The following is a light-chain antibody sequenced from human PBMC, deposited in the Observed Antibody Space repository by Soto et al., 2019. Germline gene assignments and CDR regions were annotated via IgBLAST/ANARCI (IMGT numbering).Light chain of an antibody. J-gene: IGLJ3*02. CDR2: DVT. V-gene: IGLV2-11*01. CDR3: YSYAVSYTLV. Sequence: QSALTQPRSVSGSPGQSVTISCTGTSSDVGGYNYVSWYQQQPGKAPKLMIYDVTKRPSGVPDRLSGSKSGNTASLTISGLQREDEADYYCYSYAVSYTLVFGGGTKVTVL. CDR1: SSDVGGYNY.